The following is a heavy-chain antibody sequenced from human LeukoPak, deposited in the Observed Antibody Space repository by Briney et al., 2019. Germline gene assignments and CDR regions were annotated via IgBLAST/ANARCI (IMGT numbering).Heavy chain of an antibody. J-gene: IGHJ4*02. CDR3: ARVFGSSGYYPDY. CDR2: IYHSGST. V-gene: IGHV4-38-2*02. Sequence: SETLSLTCTVSGYSISSGYYWGWIRQPPGKGLEWIGSIYHSGSTYYNPSLKSRVTISVDTSKNQFSLKLSSVTAADTAVYYCARVFGSSGYYPDYWGQGTLVTVSS. CDR1: GYSISSGYY. D-gene: IGHD3-22*01.